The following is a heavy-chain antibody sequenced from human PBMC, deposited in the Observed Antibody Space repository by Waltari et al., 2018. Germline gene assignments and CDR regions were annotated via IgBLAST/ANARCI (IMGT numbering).Heavy chain of an antibody. CDR2: IIPIFGTA. V-gene: IGHV1-69*01. J-gene: IGHJ6*02. D-gene: IGHD3-22*01. Sequence: QVQLVQSGAEVKKPGSSVKVSCKASGGTFSSYAISWVRQAPGQGLEWMGGIIPIFGTANYAQKFQGRVTITADEATSTAYMELSSLRSEDTAVYYCARDRYYYDSSGYYYHYYGMDVWGQGTTVTVSS. CDR3: ARDRYYYDSSGYYYHYYGMDV. CDR1: GGTFSSYA.